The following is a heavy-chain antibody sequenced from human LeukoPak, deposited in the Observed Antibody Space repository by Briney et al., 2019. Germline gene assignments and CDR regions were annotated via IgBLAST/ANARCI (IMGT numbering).Heavy chain of an antibody. J-gene: IGHJ4*02. CDR1: GGSILTTNW. D-gene: IGHD3-16*01. CDR2: VHLSGAS. CDR3: AREIGAFCPFGF. V-gene: IGHV4-4*02. Sequence: SGTLSLTCAVSGGSILTTNWWSWVRQPPGKGLEWIGEVHLSGASNYNPSLKSRVSMSIDNSKNQLSLKLTSVTAADTAIYYCAREIGAFCPFGFWGQGTLVTVSS.